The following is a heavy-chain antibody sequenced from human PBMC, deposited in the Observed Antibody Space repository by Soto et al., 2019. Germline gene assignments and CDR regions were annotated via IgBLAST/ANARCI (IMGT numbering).Heavy chain of an antibody. V-gene: IGHV1-69*13. CDR2: IIPIFGTA. CDR3: ARERGGALIVPDATTQGGMDV. CDR1: GGTFSSDA. J-gene: IGHJ6*02. D-gene: IGHD2-2*01. Sequence: SVKVSGKTSGGTFSSDAISWVRQAPGQGLGWRGGIIPIFGTANYAQKFQGRVTITADESTRAAYMELSSLRSEDTAVYYCARERGGALIVPDATTQGGMDVWGQGTTDTVSS.